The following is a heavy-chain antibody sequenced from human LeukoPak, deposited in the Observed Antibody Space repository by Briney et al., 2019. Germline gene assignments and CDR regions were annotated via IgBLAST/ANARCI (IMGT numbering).Heavy chain of an antibody. J-gene: IGHJ4*02. D-gene: IGHD6-19*01. Sequence: PSETLSLTCTVSGGSVSNYYWSWIRHPPGKTLELIGYIYHTGTTIYSPSLMSRLTISVNTSKNQFFLKLTSVTAADTAMYYCARDMISGWYRAFDYWGQGTLVTVSS. CDR2: IYHTGTT. CDR1: GGSVSNYY. V-gene: IGHV4-59*02. CDR3: ARDMISGWYRAFDY.